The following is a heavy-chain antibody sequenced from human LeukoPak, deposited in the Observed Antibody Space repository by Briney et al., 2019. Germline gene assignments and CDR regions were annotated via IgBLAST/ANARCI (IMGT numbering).Heavy chain of an antibody. J-gene: IGHJ4*02. CDR3: ARGRSGEWLRFDC. Sequence: ASVKVSYKASGYTFTDYYMYWVRQAPGQGLEWMGRINPNSGGTNYAQRFQGRVTMTRDTSISTAYMELTRLRFDDTAVYYCARGRSGEWLRFDCWGQGTLVTVSS. CDR1: GYTFTDYY. V-gene: IGHV1-2*06. CDR2: INPNSGGT. D-gene: IGHD5-12*01.